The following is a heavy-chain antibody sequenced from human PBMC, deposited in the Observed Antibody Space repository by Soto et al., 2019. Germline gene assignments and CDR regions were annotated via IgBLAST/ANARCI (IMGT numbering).Heavy chain of an antibody. CDR2: INHSGST. V-gene: IGHV4-34*01. J-gene: IGHJ4*02. D-gene: IGHD4-17*01. Sequence: PSETLSLTCAVYGGSFSGYYWSWIRQPPGKGLEWIGEINHSGSTNYNPSLKSRVTISVDTSKNQFSLKLSSVTAADTAVYYCARGDYGDYWWGQGTLVTVSS. CDR3: ARGDYGDYW. CDR1: GGSFSGYY.